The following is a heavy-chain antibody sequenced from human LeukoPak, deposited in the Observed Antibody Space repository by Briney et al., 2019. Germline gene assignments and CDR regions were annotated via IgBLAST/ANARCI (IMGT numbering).Heavy chain of an antibody. J-gene: IGHJ4*02. Sequence: PSETLSLTCTVSGDPISSGSYYWTWVRQSSGRELQWIGRVYITGTTNYNPSFKSRVSISLDTSRNQFSLNLTSVTAADTAVYYCARDQFRGGPLDNWGQGTLVPVSS. D-gene: IGHD3-10*01. CDR3: ARDQFRGGPLDN. V-gene: IGHV4-61*02. CDR2: VYITGTT. CDR1: GDPISSGSYY.